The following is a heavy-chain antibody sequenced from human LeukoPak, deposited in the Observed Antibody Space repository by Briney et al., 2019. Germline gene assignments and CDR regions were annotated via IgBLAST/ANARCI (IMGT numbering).Heavy chain of an antibody. V-gene: IGHV1-69*05. Sequence: SVKVSCEASGGTFSSYAISWVRQAPGQGLEWMGGIIPIFGTANYAQKFQGRVTITTDESTSTAYMELSSLRSEDTAVYYCARGHYDFWSGPPRSASYYYYYMDVWGKGTTVTVSS. D-gene: IGHD3-3*01. CDR2: IIPIFGTA. CDR1: GGTFSSYA. J-gene: IGHJ6*03. CDR3: ARGHYDFWSGPPRSASYYYYYMDV.